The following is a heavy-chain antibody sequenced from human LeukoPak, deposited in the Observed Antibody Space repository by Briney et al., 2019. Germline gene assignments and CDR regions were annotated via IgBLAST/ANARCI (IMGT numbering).Heavy chain of an antibody. V-gene: IGHV3-30*02. CDR1: GFTLSNYG. D-gene: IGHD3-10*01. CDR3: AKDVNVGGDYFDY. CDR2: IRYDGAIK. J-gene: IGHJ4*02. Sequence: GGSLRLSCAASGFTLSNYGMHWVRLAPGKGLEWVAFIRYDGAIKYYVDSVKGRFTVSRDNSKNTLYLQMNSLRAEDTAVYYCAKDVNVGGDYFDYWGQGTLVTVSS.